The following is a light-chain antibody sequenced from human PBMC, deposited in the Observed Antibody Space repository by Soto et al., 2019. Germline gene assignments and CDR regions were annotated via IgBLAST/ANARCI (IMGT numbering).Light chain of an antibody. CDR2: GAS. CDR1: QSVGSD. CDR3: PQSLAWPRT. Sequence: DIVRNDSAGTLSVYTRSRASLSGVASQSVGSDLVSYRQKPGHAPRLLIYGASNRATGVPDRFSGSGSGTVFTLTIIILQSDDFTVYYCPQSLAWPRTFGPGTKLDV. J-gene: IGKJ3*01. V-gene: IGKV3-15*01.